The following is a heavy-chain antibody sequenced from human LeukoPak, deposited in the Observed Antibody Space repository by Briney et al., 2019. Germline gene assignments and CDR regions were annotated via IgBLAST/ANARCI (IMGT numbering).Heavy chain of an antibody. Sequence: PSQTLSLTCTVSGGSISSGGYYWSWIRQPPGKGLEWIGYIHHSGSTYYNPSLKSRVTISVDRSKNQFSLKLSSVTAADTAVYYCARDSSYIDLPSFDYWGQGTLVTVSS. CDR2: IHHSGST. CDR3: ARDSSYIDLPSFDY. D-gene: IGHD5-18*01. J-gene: IGHJ4*02. V-gene: IGHV4-30-2*01. CDR1: GGSISSGGYY.